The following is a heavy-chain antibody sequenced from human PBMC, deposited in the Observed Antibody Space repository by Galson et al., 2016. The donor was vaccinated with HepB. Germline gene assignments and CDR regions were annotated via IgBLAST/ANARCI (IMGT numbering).Heavy chain of an antibody. D-gene: IGHD2-8*02. CDR2: IYYSGDT. J-gene: IGHJ3*02. Sequence: SETLSLTCTVSGGSITTYYWSWIRQPPGKGLEWIAYIYYSGDTNYNPSLKSRVTISGDTSKNQFSLKMTSVTAADTAVYYCARVWVAYDPGDGAFDIWGQGTGVTFSS. CDR1: GGSITTYY. V-gene: IGHV4-59*13. CDR3: ARVWVAYDPGDGAFDI.